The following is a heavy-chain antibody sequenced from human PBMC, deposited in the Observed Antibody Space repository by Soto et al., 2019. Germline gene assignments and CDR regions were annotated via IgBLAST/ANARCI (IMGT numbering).Heavy chain of an antibody. J-gene: IGHJ5*02. CDR1: GGSISSGGYY. CDR3: AREVLRFLEWSRGNWFDP. CDR2: IYYSGST. Sequence: QVQLQESGPGLVKPSQTLSLTCTVSGGSISSGGYYWSWIRQHPGKGLEWIGYIYYSGSTYYNQSLTGRVTISVDTSKKQFSLKLSSVTAADTAVYYCAREVLRFLEWSRGNWFDPWGQGTLVTVSS. D-gene: IGHD3-3*01. V-gene: IGHV4-31*03.